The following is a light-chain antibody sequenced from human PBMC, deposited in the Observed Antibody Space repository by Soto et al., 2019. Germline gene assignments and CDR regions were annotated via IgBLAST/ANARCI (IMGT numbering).Light chain of an antibody. J-gene: IGKJ1*01. CDR1: QSVSSN. CDR3: QQYNNWPRT. V-gene: IGKV3-15*01. Sequence: EIVMTQSPATLSVSPGERATLSCRASQSVSSNLAWYPQKPGQAPRLLIYGASTRATGIPARFSGSGSGTDFTLTISSLQSEDFAVYYCQQYNNWPRTFGQGTKVEI. CDR2: GAS.